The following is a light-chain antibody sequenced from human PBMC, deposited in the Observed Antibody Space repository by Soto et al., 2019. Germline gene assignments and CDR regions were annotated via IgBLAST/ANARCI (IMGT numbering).Light chain of an antibody. CDR2: AAS. V-gene: IGKV1-27*01. CDR1: QGISNY. Sequence: DIQMTQSPSSLSASVGYIVTITCRASQGISNYLAWYQQKPGKVPKLLIYAASTLQSGVPSRFSGSGSGTEFTLTISSLQPDDFATYYCQQYNSYSTFGQGTKVDIK. CDR3: QQYNSYST. J-gene: IGKJ1*01.